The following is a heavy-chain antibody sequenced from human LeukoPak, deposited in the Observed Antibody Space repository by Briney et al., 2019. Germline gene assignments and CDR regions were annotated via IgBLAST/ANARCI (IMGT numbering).Heavy chain of an antibody. CDR1: GYTFTDYY. Sequence: ASVKVSCKTSGYTFTDYYIHWVRQAPGQGLEWMGWINPNSGGTNYAQKFQGRVTMTRDTSISTAYMELSRLRSDDTAVYYCARGRGERYCSSTSCSTPIDYWGQGTLVTVSS. J-gene: IGHJ4*02. D-gene: IGHD2-2*01. CDR3: ARGRGERYCSSTSCSTPIDY. CDR2: INPNSGGT. V-gene: IGHV1-2*02.